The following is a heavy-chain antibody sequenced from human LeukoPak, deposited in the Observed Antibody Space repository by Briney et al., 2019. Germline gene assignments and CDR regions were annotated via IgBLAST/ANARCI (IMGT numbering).Heavy chain of an antibody. CDR2: IRSKAYGGTT. CDR3: TRAGYSGSYYFDY. V-gene: IGHV3-49*03. CDR1: GFTFGDYA. J-gene: IGHJ4*02. D-gene: IGHD1-26*01. Sequence: GGSLRLSCTASGFTFGDYAMSWFRQAPGKGLEWVGFIRSKAYGGTTEYAASVKGRFTISRDDSKSIAYLQMNSLETEDTAVYYCTRAGYSGSYYFDYWGQGTLVTVSS.